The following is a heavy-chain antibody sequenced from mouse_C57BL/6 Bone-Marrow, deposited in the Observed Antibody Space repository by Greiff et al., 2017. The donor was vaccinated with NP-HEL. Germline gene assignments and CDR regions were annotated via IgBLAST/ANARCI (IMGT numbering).Heavy chain of an antibody. CDR2: IDPENGDT. J-gene: IGHJ1*03. D-gene: IGHD2-5*01. V-gene: IGHV14-4*01. CDR3: TTPSNYGWYFDV. Sequence: EVKLMESGAELVRPGASVKLSCTASGFNIKDDYMHWVKQRPEQGLEWIGWIDPENGDTEYASKFQGKATITADTSSNTAYLQLSSLTSEDTAVYYCTTPSNYGWYFDVWGTGTTVTVSS. CDR1: GFNIKDDY.